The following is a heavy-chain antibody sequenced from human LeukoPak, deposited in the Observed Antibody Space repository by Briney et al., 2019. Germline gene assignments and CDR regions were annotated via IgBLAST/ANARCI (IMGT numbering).Heavy chain of an antibody. CDR1: GFTFSVYG. J-gene: IGHJ5*02. CDR2: VSYDGNNK. V-gene: IGHV3-30*18. D-gene: IGHD2-2*01. Sequence: PGGSLRLSCAASGFTFSVYGMNWVRQAPGKGLEWVAVVSYDGNNKHYAESVKGRFTISRDNSQNTLYLQMNSLRAEDTAVYYCAKDGPSRLVLPAGLGSVNWFDPWGQGTLVTVSS. CDR3: AKDGPSRLVLPAGLGSVNWFDP.